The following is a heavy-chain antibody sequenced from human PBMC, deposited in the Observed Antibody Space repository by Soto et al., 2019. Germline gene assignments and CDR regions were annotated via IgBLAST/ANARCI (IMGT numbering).Heavy chain of an antibody. CDR1: GGSFSGYY. D-gene: IGHD6-19*01. V-gene: IGHV4-34*01. J-gene: IGHJ4*02. CDR2: INHSGST. CDR3: ARGRIAVAGKIDY. Sequence: PSETLSLTCAVYGGSFSGYYWSWIRQPPGKGLEWIGEINHSGSTNYNPSLKSRVTISVDTSKNQFSLKLSSVTAADTAVYYCARGRIAVAGKIDYWGQGTLVTVSS.